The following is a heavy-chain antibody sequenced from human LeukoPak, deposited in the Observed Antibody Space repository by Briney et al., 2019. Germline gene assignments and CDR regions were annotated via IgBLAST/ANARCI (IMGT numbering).Heavy chain of an antibody. J-gene: IGHJ4*02. Sequence: SETLSLTCTVSGGSISSYYWSWIRQPPGKGLEWIGYIYYSGSTNYNPSLKSRVTISVDTSKNQFSQKLSSVTAADTAVYYCASAGYSSGWYDYWGQGTLVTVSS. CDR3: ASAGYSSGWYDY. V-gene: IGHV4-59*08. D-gene: IGHD6-19*01. CDR2: IYYSGST. CDR1: GGSISSYY.